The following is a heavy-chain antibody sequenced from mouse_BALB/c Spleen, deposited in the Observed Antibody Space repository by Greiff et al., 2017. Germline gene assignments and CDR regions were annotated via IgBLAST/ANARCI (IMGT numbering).Heavy chain of an antibody. Sequence: QVQLKQSGPGLVQPSQSLSITCTVSGFSLTSYGVHWVRQSPGKGLEWLGVIWSGGSTDYNAAFISRLSISKDNSKSQVFFKMNSLQANDTAIYYCARKARYGNHYYFDYWGQGTTLTVSS. V-gene: IGHV2-2*02. J-gene: IGHJ2*01. CDR1: GFSLTSYG. CDR2: IWSGGST. D-gene: IGHD2-10*02. CDR3: ARKARYGNHYYFDY.